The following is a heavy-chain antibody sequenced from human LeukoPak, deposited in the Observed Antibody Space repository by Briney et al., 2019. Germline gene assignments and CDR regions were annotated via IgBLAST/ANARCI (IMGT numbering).Heavy chain of an antibody. Sequence: GGSPRLSCAASGFTFSSYAMHWVRQAPGKGLEWVGRIKSKTDGGTTDYAAPVKGGFTISRDDSKNTLYLQMNSLKTEDTAVYYCTTKLNYDFWSGYSAEYFQHWGQGTLVTVSS. CDR3: TTKLNYDFWSGYSAEYFQH. J-gene: IGHJ1*01. CDR2: IKSKTDGGTT. D-gene: IGHD3-3*01. V-gene: IGHV3-15*01. CDR1: GFTFSSYA.